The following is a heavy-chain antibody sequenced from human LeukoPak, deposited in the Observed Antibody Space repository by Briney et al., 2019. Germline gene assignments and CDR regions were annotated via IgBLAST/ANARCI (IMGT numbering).Heavy chain of an antibody. CDR2: INPNSGGT. D-gene: IGHD5-18*01. CDR3: ARVQDSSLWDDAFDI. J-gene: IGHJ3*02. Sequence: GASVKVSCKASGYTFTGYYMHWVRQAPGQGLEWMGWINPNSGGTNYAQKFQGRVTMTRDTSISTAYMELSRLRSDDTAVYYCARVQDSSLWDDAFDIWGQGTMVTVSS. V-gene: IGHV1-2*02. CDR1: GYTFTGYY.